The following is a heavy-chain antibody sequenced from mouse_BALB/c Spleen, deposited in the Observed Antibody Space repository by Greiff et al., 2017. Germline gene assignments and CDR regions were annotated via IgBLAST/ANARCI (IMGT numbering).Heavy chain of an antibody. J-gene: IGHJ2*01. CDR2: ISSGGST. CDR1: GFTFSSYA. CDR3: ATIYYGYY. V-gene: IGHV5-6-5*01. Sequence: EVHLVESGGGLVKPGGSLKLSCAASGFTFSSYAMSWVRQTPEKRLEWVASISSGGSTYYPDSVKGRFTISRDNARNILYLQMSSLRSEDTAMYYCATIYYGYYWGQGTTLTVSS. D-gene: IGHD2-2*01.